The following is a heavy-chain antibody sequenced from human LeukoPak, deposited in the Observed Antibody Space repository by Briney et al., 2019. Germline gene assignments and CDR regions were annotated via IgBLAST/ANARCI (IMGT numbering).Heavy chain of an antibody. CDR3: AREGTTQNWFDP. J-gene: IGHJ5*02. D-gene: IGHD2-15*01. Sequence: RASVKVSCKASGYTFTSYGISWVRQAPGQGLEWMGRIIPILGIANYAQKFQGRVTIAADKSTSTAYMELSSLRSEDTAVYYCAREGTTQNWFDPWGQGTLVTVSS. V-gene: IGHV1-69*04. CDR2: IIPILGIA. CDR1: GYTFTSYG.